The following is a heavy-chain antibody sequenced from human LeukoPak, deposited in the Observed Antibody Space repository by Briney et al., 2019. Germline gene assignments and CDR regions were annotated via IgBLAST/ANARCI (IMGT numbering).Heavy chain of an antibody. V-gene: IGHV3-21*01. CDR3: ARDDGGRQWLSEYYFDY. CDR1: GFTFSSYS. D-gene: IGHD6-19*01. J-gene: IGHJ4*02. Sequence: GGSLRLSCAASGFTFSSYSMNWVRQAPGKGLEWVSSISSSSSYIYYADSVKGRFTISRDNAKNSLYLQMNSLRAEDTAVYYCARDDGGRQWLSEYYFDYWGQGTLVTVSS. CDR2: ISSSSSYI.